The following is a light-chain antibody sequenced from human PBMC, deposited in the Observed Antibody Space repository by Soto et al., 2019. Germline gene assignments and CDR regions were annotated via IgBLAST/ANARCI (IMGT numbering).Light chain of an antibody. CDR1: QSVINNY. CDR2: GAS. V-gene: IGKV3-20*01. Sequence: EIVLTQSPGTLSLYPGQRATLSCRASQSVINNYLAWYQQKPGQAPRLLIYGASNTASGFPDRFSGSGSGTDFTLTISRLEPEDFAVYHCQQYGSSPRTFGQGTKVEIK. J-gene: IGKJ1*01. CDR3: QQYGSSPRT.